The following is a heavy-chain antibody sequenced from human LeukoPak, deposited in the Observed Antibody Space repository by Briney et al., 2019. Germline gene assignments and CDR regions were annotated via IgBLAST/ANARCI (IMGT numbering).Heavy chain of an antibody. D-gene: IGHD3-22*01. J-gene: IGHJ4*02. CDR1: GGTFSSYG. CDR2: IIPIFGTA. CDR3: ARASQYYYDSSGYYYLYYFDY. Sequence: ASVKVSCKASGGTFSSYGISWVRQAPGQGLEWMGGIIPIFGTANYAQKFQGRVTITTDESTSTAYMELSSLRSEDTAVYYCARASQYYYDSSGYYYLYYFDYWGQGTLVTVSS. V-gene: IGHV1-69*05.